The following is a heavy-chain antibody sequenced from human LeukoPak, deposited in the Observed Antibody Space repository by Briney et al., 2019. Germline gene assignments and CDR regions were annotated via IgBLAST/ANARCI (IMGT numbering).Heavy chain of an antibody. CDR3: ARRSHCTGDSCYPV. D-gene: IGHD2-15*01. V-gene: IGHV4-39*01. CDR1: GDSMTSSNHY. J-gene: IGHJ6*02. Sequence: SETLSLTCTVSGDSMTSSNHYWVWIRQPPGKGLEWIGSIYYGGRTYYNPSLKSRVTISQETSKNQFPLKVNTVTAADTAVYHCARRSHCTGDSCYPVWGQGTTVTVSS. CDR2: IYYGGRT.